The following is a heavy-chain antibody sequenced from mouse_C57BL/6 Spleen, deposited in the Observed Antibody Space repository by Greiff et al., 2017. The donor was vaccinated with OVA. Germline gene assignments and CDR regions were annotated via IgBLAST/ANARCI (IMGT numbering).Heavy chain of an antibody. CDR3: ARAHITTVVAPYWYFDV. Sequence: EVQLVESGGGLVKPGGSLKLSCAASGFTFSSYAMSWVRQTPEKRLEWVATISDGGSYTYYPDNVKGRFTISRDNAKNNLYLQMSHLKSEDTAMYYCARAHITTVVAPYWYFDVWGTGTTVTVSS. CDR1: GFTFSSYA. D-gene: IGHD1-1*01. J-gene: IGHJ1*03. V-gene: IGHV5-4*01. CDR2: ISDGGSYT.